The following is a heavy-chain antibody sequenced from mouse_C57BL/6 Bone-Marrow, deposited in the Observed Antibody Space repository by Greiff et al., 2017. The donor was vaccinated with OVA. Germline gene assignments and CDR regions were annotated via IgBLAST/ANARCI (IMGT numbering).Heavy chain of an antibody. J-gene: IGHJ3*01. D-gene: IGHD2-4*01. V-gene: IGHV1-20*01. CDR1: GYSFTGYF. CDR2: INPYNGDT. Sequence: VQLKQSGPELVKPGDSVKISCKASGYSFTGYFMNWVMQSHGKSLEWIGRINPYNGDTFYNQKFKGKATLTVDKSSSTAHMELRSLTSEDSAVYYCAREGLQAWFAYWGQGTLVTVSA. CDR3: AREGLQAWFAY.